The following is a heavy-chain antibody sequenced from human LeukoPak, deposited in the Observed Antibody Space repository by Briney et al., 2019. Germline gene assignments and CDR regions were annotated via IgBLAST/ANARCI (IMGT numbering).Heavy chain of an antibody. Sequence: LSLTCTVSGGSISSSSYYWGWIRQPPGKGLEWLSHINSNGAVISYADSVKGRFTISRDNSRSTLYLQMNSLRPEDTAIYYCAREGYYGSGSPPSLYFDYWGQGTLVTVSS. V-gene: IGHV3-11*04. D-gene: IGHD3-10*01. J-gene: IGHJ4*02. CDR2: INSNGAVI. CDR1: GGSISSSSYY. CDR3: AREGYYGSGSPPSLYFDY.